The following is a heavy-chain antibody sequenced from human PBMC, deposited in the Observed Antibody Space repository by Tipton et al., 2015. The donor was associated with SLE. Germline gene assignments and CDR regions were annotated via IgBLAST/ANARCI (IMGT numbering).Heavy chain of an antibody. CDR3: ARHKRGMIDVFDL. Sequence: TLSLTCEVNGGSLSHYFWSWVRQAPGKGLEWIGEINYTGKTNFNPSLKSRVTVSLDTVNNQHSLKLTSVTAADTAIYYCARHKRGMIDVFDLWVRGTLVTVSS. D-gene: IGHD3-16*01. J-gene: IGHJ3*01. CDR1: GGSLSHYF. CDR2: INYTGKT. V-gene: IGHV4-34*01.